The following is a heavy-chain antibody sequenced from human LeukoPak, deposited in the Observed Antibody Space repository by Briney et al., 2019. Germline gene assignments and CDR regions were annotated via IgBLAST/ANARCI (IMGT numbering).Heavy chain of an antibody. Sequence: PSETLSLTCTVSGGSISSYYWSWIRQPPGKGLEWIGYNSGSTNYNPSLKSRVTISVDTSKNQFSLKLSSVTAADTAVYYCAREDAKRYSGSYLDYWGQGTLVTVSS. D-gene: IGHD1-26*01. CDR3: AREDAKRYSGSYLDY. V-gene: IGHV4-59*01. CDR1: GGSISSYY. CDR2: NSGST. J-gene: IGHJ4*02.